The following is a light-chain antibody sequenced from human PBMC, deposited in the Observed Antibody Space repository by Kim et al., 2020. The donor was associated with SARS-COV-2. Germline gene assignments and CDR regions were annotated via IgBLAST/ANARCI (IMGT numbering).Light chain of an antibody. CDR3: TSRDTNDNHYV. J-gene: IGLJ1*01. Sequence: SSELTQDPAESVALGQTVRITCQGDSLRSYYASWYQLKPGQAPVFVIFNRNRPSGIPDRFSGYSSGNTAYLTITGAQAEDEADYYCTSRDTNDNHYVFGPGTKVTVL. CDR1: SLRSYY. V-gene: IGLV3-19*01. CDR2: NR.